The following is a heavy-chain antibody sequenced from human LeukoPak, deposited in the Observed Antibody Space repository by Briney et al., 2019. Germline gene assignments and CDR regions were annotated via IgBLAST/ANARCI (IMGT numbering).Heavy chain of an antibody. D-gene: IGHD3-10*01. CDR1: GGSISSYY. J-gene: IGHJ3*02. V-gene: IGHV4-59*01. CDR2: IYYSGST. Sequence: SETLSLTCTVSGGSISSYYWSWIRQPPGKGLEWIGYIYYSGSTNYNPSLKSRVTISADTSKNQFSLKLSSVNAADTAVYYCARENYGSGNAFDIWGQGTMVTVSS. CDR3: ARENYGSGNAFDI.